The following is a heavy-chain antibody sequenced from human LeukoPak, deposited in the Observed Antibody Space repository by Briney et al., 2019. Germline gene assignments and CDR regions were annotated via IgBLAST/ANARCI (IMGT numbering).Heavy chain of an antibody. J-gene: IGHJ6*02. CDR3: ARPGADCGSAGCYTYPYYGLDV. CDR1: GGTFSSYA. V-gene: IGHV1-69*05. Sequence: SVKVSCKASGGTFSSYAISWVRQAPGQGLEWMGGIIPIFGTANYAQNLQGRVTMTTDISTSTAYMELRSLRSDDTAVYYCARPGADCGSAGCYTYPYYGLDVWGQGTTVTVSS. CDR2: IIPIFGTA. D-gene: IGHD2-2*02.